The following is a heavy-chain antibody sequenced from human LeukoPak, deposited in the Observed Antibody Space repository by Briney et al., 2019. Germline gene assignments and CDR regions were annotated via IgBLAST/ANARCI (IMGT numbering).Heavy chain of an antibody. V-gene: IGHV4-39*01. Sequence: SETLSLTCTVSGGSISGSTYYWGWIRQPPGKGLEWIGSTYYSGSTYYNLSLKSRVTISVDTSKNQFSLKLSSVTAADTAVYYCARHGRATVVTTGTNWFDPWGQGTLVTVSS. CDR1: GGSISGSTYY. D-gene: IGHD4-23*01. CDR3: ARHGRATVVTTGTNWFDP. J-gene: IGHJ5*02. CDR2: TYYSGST.